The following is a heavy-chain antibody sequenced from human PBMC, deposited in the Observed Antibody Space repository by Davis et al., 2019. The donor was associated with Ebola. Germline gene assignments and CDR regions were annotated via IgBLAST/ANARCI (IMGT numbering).Heavy chain of an antibody. D-gene: IGHD1-1*01. J-gene: IGHJ4*02. Sequence: PSETLSLTCTVSGGSISSYYWSWIRQPPGKGPEWIGYIYYSGSTNYNPSLKSRVTISVDTSKNQFSLKLSSVTAADTAVYYCAGGTTAGGSFWGQGTLVTVSS. CDR1: GGSISSYY. CDR2: IYYSGST. CDR3: AGGTTAGGSF. V-gene: IGHV4-59*12.